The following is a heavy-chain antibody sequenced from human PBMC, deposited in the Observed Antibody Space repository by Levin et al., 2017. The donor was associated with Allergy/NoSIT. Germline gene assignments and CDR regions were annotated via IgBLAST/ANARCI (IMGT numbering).Heavy chain of an antibody. CDR3: AKGTRGYSSGWYGLDY. D-gene: IGHD6-19*01. J-gene: IGHJ4*02. V-gene: IGHV3-23*01. CDR1: GFTFSSYA. Sequence: GGSLRLSCAASGFTFSSYAMSWVRQAPGNGLEWVSGISGSGASTYYADSVKGRFTISRDNSKDTLYLQMNSLRGDDTAVYYCAKGTRGYSSGWYGLDYWGQGTLVIVSS. CDR2: ISGSGAST.